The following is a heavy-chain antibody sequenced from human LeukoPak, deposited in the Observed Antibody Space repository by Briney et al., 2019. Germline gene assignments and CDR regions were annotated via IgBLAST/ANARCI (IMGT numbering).Heavy chain of an antibody. CDR2: ISYDGSNK. D-gene: IGHD1-26*01. V-gene: IGHV3-30*18. CDR3: AKDGSLRGCELRNFYFDY. J-gene: IGHJ4*02. Sequence: PGGSLRLSCAATGFTFSSYGMHWVRQAPGKGLEWVAIISYDGSNKYYADSVKGRFTISRDNSKNTLYLQMNSLRPEDTAVYYCAKDGSLRGCELRNFYFDYWGQGTLVTVSS. CDR1: GFTFSSYG.